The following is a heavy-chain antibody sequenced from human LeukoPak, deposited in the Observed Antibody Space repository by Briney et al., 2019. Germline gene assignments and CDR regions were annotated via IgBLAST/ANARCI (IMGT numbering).Heavy chain of an antibody. CDR1: GFTFDDYA. CDR2: ITWNSDNI. Sequence: PGGSLRLSCAASGFTFDDYAMHWVRQAPGKGLEWVSGITWNSDNIEYADSVKGRFTISRDNAKNSLYLQMNSLRAEDTAVYYCARGIAAAGTGYWGQGTLVTVSS. CDR3: ARGIAAAGTGY. V-gene: IGHV3-9*01. D-gene: IGHD6-13*01. J-gene: IGHJ4*02.